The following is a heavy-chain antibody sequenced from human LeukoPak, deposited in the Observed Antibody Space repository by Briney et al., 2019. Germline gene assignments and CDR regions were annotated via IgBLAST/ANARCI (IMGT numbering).Heavy chain of an antibody. D-gene: IGHD3-22*01. V-gene: IGHV1-2*02. CDR1: GYTFTGYY. CDR2: INPNSGGT. CDR3: ASGYYDSSGYTMNYYYGMDV. Sequence: ASVKVSCKASGYTFTGYYMHWVRQAPGQGLEWMGWINPNSGGTNYAQKFQGRVTMTRDTSISTAYMELSRLRSDDTAVYCCASGYYDSSGYTMNYYYGMDVWGQGTTVTVSS. J-gene: IGHJ6*02.